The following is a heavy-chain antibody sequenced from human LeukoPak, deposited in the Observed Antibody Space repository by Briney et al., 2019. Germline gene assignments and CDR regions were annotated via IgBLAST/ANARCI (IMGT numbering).Heavy chain of an antibody. V-gene: IGHV3-7*01. CDR3: ATDRGTY. Sequence: PGGSLRLSCAASGFTFSNYWMSWVRQAPGKGLEWVANIKQDGSEKYYVDSVKGRFTISRDNAKKSLYLQMHSLRAEDTAVYYCATDRGTYWGQGTLVTVSS. CDR1: GFTFSNYW. D-gene: IGHD3-10*01. CDR2: IKQDGSEK. J-gene: IGHJ4*02.